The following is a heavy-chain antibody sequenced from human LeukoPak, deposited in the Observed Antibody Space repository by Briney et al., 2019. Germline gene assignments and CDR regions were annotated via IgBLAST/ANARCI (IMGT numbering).Heavy chain of an antibody. V-gene: IGHV1-69*13. J-gene: IGHJ5*02. CDR1: GGTFSSYA. Sequence: SVKVSCKASGGTFSSYAISWVRQAPGQGLEWMGGIIPIFGTANYAQKFQGRVTITADESTSTAYMELRSLRSDDTAVYYCARDMEYYGSGSYFWFDPWGQGTLVTVSS. D-gene: IGHD3-10*01. CDR3: ARDMEYYGSGSYFWFDP. CDR2: IIPIFGTA.